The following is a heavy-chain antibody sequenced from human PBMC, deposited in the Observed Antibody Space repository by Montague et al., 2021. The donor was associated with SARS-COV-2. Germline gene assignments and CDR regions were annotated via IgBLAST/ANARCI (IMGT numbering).Heavy chain of an antibody. CDR1: GFTFSSYE. V-gene: IGHV3-48*03. D-gene: IGHD3-22*01. J-gene: IGHJ3*02. CDR3: AREERIAILVVVITHAFDI. Sequence: SLRLSCAASGFTFSSYEMNWVRQAPGKGLEWVSYISSSGSTIYYADSVKGRFTISRDNAKNPLYLQMNSLRAEDTAVYYCAREERIAILVVVITHAFDIWGQGTMVTVSS. CDR2: ISSSGSTI.